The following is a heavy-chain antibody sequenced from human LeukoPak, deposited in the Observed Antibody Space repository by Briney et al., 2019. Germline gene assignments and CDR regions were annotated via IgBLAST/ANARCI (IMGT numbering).Heavy chain of an antibody. D-gene: IGHD2-2*01. J-gene: IGHJ4*02. CDR3: ARPGYCSSTSCYFDY. V-gene: IGHV1-69*04. Sequence: ASVKVSCKASGGTFSSYAISWVRQAPGQGLEWMGRIIPILGIANYAQKLQGRVTMTTDTSTSTAYMELRSLRSDDTAVYYCARPGYCSSTSCYFDYWGQGTLVTVSS. CDR1: GGTFSSYA. CDR2: IIPILGIA.